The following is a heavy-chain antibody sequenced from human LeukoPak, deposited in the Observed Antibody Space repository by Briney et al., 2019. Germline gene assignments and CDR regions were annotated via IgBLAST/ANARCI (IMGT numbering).Heavy chain of an antibody. D-gene: IGHD4-11*01. J-gene: IGHJ6*03. CDR3: ARGRVSSSTWYSTYYYFFYMDF. CDR2: IYYSGST. V-gene: IGHV4-39*07. CDR1: GGSISSSSYY. Sequence: PSETLSLTCSVPGGSISSSSYYWGWIRQPPGKGLECIGSIYYSGSTYYNPSLKSRVTISVDTSKNQFSLKLRSVTAADTAVYFCARGRVSSSTWYSTYYYFFYMDFWGKGTTVTVSS.